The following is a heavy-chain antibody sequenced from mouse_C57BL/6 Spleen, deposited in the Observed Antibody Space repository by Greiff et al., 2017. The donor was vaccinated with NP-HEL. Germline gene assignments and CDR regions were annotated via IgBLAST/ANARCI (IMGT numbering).Heavy chain of an antibody. CDR3: ARYIYYDYFDV. D-gene: IGHD2-4*01. V-gene: IGHV7-3*01. CDR1: GFTFTDYY. Sequence: DVQLVESGGGLVQPGGSLSLSCAASGFTFTDYYMSWVRQPPGKALEWLGFIRNKANGNTTEYSVSVKGRFTISRDNSPSTLYLQMNPLRAEDSATYYCARYIYYDYFDVWGTGTTVTVSS. J-gene: IGHJ1*03. CDR2: IRNKANGNTT.